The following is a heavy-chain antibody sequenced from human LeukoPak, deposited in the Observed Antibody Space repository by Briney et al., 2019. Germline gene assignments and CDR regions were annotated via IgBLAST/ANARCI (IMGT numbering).Heavy chain of an antibody. Sequence: SETLSLTCTVSGGSISSYYWSWIRQPPGKGLEWIGYIYYSGSTNYNASLKSRVTISVDTSKYQFSLKLSSVTAADTAVYYCAREGSSSWRFDYWGQGTLVTVSS. J-gene: IGHJ4*02. CDR2: IYYSGST. CDR3: AREGSSSWRFDY. D-gene: IGHD6-13*01. V-gene: IGHV4-59*01. CDR1: GGSISSYY.